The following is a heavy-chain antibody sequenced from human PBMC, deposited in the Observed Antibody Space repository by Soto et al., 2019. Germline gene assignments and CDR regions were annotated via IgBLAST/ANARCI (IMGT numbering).Heavy chain of an antibody. V-gene: IGHV3-30-3*01. D-gene: IGHD3-16*01. Sequence: QGQLVESGGSVVQPGRSLRLSCAASGFTFSSYAMHWVRQAPGKGLEWVAVISYDGSNKYYADSVKGRFSISRDNSKNTLFLQMNSLRSEDTSVYYCARDRGRGTYDYYGMDVWGQGTPVTVSS. J-gene: IGHJ6*02. CDR3: ARDRGRGTYDYYGMDV. CDR1: GFTFSSYA. CDR2: ISYDGSNK.